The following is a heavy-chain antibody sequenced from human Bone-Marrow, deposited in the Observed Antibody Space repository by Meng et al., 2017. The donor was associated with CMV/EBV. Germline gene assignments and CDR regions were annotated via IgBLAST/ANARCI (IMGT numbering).Heavy chain of an antibody. D-gene: IGHD2-2*01. CDR2: IYYSGST. Sequence: SETLSFTCTVSGGSISSSSYYWGWIRQPPGKGLEWIGSIYYSGSTYYNPSLKSRVTISVDTSKNQFSLKLSSVTAADTAVYYCARTRIEVEPDGEKIKYYNYGMDVWGQGTTVTVSS. CDR1: GGSISSSSYY. CDR3: ARTRIEVEPDGEKIKYYNYGMDV. V-gene: IGHV4-39*01. J-gene: IGHJ6*02.